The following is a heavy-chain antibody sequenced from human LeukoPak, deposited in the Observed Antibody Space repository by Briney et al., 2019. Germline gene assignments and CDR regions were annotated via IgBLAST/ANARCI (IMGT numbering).Heavy chain of an antibody. J-gene: IGHJ6*02. V-gene: IGHV1-8*01. CDR3: ARDSKWFINDYYYGMDV. CDR1: GYTFTSYD. CDR2: MNPNSGNT. D-gene: IGHD3-22*01. Sequence: GASVKVSCKASGYTFTSYDINWVRQATGQGLEWMGWMNPNSGNTGYAQKFQGRVTMTRNTSISTAYMELSSLRSEDTAVYYCARDSKWFINDYYYGMDVWGQGTTVTVSS.